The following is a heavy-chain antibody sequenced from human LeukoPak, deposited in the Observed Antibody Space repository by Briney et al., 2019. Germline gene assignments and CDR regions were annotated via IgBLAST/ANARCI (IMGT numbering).Heavy chain of an antibody. J-gene: IGHJ3*02. D-gene: IGHD2-15*01. CDR3: ARKGCLDAFDI. CDR1: GGSISSYY. CDR2: IYYSGST. V-gene: IGHV4-59*01. Sequence: SETLSLTCTVSGGSISSYYWSWIRQPPGKGLEWIGYIYYSGSTNYNPSLKSRVTISVDTSKNQFSLKLSSVTAADTAVYYCARKGCLDAFDIWGQGTMVTVSS.